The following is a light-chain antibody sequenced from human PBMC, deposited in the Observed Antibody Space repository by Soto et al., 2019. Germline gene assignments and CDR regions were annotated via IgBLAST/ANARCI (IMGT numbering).Light chain of an antibody. CDR2: DAS. Sequence: EVVLTQSPATLSLSPGDRATLSCRASQSVNNFLAWYQQKPGQTPRLLIYDASKRATGIPGRFSGSGSGTDFTLTTSSLEPEDFAVYYCQQRSNWPPALSFGGGTKVDIK. V-gene: IGKV3-11*01. CDR3: QQRSNWPPALS. J-gene: IGKJ4*01. CDR1: QSVNNF.